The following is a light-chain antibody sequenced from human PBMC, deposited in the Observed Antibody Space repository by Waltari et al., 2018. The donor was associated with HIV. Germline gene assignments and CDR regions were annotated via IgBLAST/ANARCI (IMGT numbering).Light chain of an antibody. CDR2: SAS. Sequence: IQMTQSPSSLSASVGDRITITCRASQHINNYVSWYQQIPGKAPKLLIYSASSLQTAVPPRFSGSGDGTDFTLTISSLQPEDFATYYCHQSYNNPFTFGGGTKVEIK. V-gene: IGKV1-39*01. CDR1: QHINNY. CDR3: HQSYNNPFT. J-gene: IGKJ4*01.